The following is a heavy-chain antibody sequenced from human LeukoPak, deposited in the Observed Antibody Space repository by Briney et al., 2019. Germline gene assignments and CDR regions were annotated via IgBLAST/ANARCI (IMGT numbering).Heavy chain of an antibody. J-gene: IGHJ4*02. D-gene: IGHD6-13*01. CDR1: GFTFSSYA. V-gene: IGHV3-23*01. Sequence: GGSLRLSCAASGFTFSSYAMSWVRQAPGKGLEWVSAISGSGGSTYYADSVKGRFTISRDNSKNTLYLQMNSLRTEDTAVYYCAKMVRYSSSWYEYWGQGTLVTVSS. CDR3: AKMVRYSSSWYEY. CDR2: ISGSGGST.